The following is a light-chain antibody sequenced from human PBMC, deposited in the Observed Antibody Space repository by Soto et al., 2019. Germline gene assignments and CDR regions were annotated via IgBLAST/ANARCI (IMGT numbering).Light chain of an antibody. J-gene: IGKJ1*01. CDR3: QQYAGSPPWT. CDR2: DAS. CDR1: QSVTSSF. V-gene: IGKV3-20*01. Sequence: IVLTQTKGTLSLSPGERATLSCRASQSVTSSFLAWYQQTPGQAPRLLIYDASTRATGVPDRFSGGGSETDFTLTISRLEPEDFAVYYCQQYAGSPPWTSGQRAMVAI.